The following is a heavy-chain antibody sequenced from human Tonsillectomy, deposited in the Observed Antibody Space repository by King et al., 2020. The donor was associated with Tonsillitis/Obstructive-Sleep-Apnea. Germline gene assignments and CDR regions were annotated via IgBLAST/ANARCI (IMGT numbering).Heavy chain of an antibody. CDR2: INSDGSST. V-gene: IGHV3-74*01. Sequence: VQLVESGGGLVQPGGSLRLSCAASGFTFSSYWMHWVRQAPGKGLVWVSRINSDGSSTSYADSVKGRFTISRDNAKNTLYLQMNSLRAEDTAVYYCALLPLVGFLRGYYPYYYYYMDVWGKGTTVTVSS. D-gene: IGHD3-3*01. CDR1: GFTFSSYW. J-gene: IGHJ6*03. CDR3: ALLPLVGFLRGYYPYYYYYMDV.